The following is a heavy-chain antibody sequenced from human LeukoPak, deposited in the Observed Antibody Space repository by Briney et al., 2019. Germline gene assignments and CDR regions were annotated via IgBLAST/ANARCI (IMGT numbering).Heavy chain of an antibody. Sequence: SDTLSLTCDVSGYSISSGYYWAWIRQPPGKGLEWIGSMYHSGSSYYNPSLKSRITISVDTSKNQFSLKLSSVTAADTAVYYCAKVGAYGDYARHDYWGQGTLVTVSS. V-gene: IGHV4-38-2*01. D-gene: IGHD4-17*01. J-gene: IGHJ4*02. CDR3: AKVGAYGDYARHDY. CDR2: MYHSGSS. CDR1: GYSISSGYY.